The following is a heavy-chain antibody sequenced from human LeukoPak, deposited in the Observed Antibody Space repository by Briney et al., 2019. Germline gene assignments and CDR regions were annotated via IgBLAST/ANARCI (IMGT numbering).Heavy chain of an antibody. CDR3: ARHRRWLLDY. Sequence: SETLSLTCAVYGGSFSGYYWSWIRQPPGKGLEWIGEINHSGSTNYNPSLKSRVTISVDTSKNQFSLKLSSVTAADTAVYYCARHRRWLLDYWGQGTLVTVSS. CDR1: GGSFSGYY. CDR2: INHSGST. V-gene: IGHV4-34*01. J-gene: IGHJ4*02. D-gene: IGHD5-24*01.